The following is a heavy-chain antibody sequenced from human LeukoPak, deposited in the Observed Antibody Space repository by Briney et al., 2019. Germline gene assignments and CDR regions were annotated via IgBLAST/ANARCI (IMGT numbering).Heavy chain of an antibody. J-gene: IGHJ4*02. Sequence: PGGSLRLSCAASGFTVSSNYMSWVRQAPGKGLEWVSVIYSGGSTYYADSVKGRFTISRDNSKNTLYLQMNSLRAEDTAVYYCARKTDHQTGGDYWGQGTLVTVSS. V-gene: IGHV3-66*01. CDR2: IYSGGST. CDR1: GFTVSSNY. CDR3: ARKTDHQTGGDY. D-gene: IGHD1-1*01.